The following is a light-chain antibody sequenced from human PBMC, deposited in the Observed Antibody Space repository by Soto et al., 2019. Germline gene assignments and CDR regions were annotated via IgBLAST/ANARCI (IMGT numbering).Light chain of an antibody. CDR2: GNS. V-gene: IGLV1-40*01. CDR1: SSNIGAGYD. J-gene: IGLJ2*01. Sequence: QSVLTQPPSVSVAPGQRVTISCTGSSSNIGAGYDVHWYQQLPGTAPKVLIYGNSNRPSGVPDRFSGSKSGTSASLAITGLQAEDEADYYCQSYDSSLSGVVFGGGTKVTVL. CDR3: QSYDSSLSGVV.